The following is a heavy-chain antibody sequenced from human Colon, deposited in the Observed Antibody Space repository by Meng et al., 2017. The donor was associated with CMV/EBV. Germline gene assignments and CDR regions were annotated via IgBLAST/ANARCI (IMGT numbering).Heavy chain of an antibody. Sequence: GESLKISCAASGFTFSSYSMNWVRQAPGKGLEWVSSISSSSSYIYYADSVKGRFTISRDNAKNSLYLQMNSLRAEDTAMYYCAKDRAYCGSFSCSPNYFDGWGQGNLVTVSS. CDR1: GFTFSSYS. CDR2: ISSSSSYI. D-gene: IGHD2-21*01. V-gene: IGHV3-21*04. CDR3: AKDRAYCGSFSCSPNYFDG. J-gene: IGHJ4*02.